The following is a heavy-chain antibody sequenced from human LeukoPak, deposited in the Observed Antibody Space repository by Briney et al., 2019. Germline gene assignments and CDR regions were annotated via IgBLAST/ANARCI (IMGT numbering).Heavy chain of an antibody. J-gene: IGHJ4*02. V-gene: IGHV3-48*01. Sequence: PGGSLRLSCAASGFTFSSSAMNWFRQAPGKGLEWVSYISSSSSTIYYADSVKGRFTISRDNAKNSLYLQMNSLRAEDTAVYFCARGGSYSLAIGYWGQGTLVTVSS. D-gene: IGHD1-26*01. CDR3: ARGGSYSLAIGY. CDR2: ISSSSSTI. CDR1: GFTFSSSA.